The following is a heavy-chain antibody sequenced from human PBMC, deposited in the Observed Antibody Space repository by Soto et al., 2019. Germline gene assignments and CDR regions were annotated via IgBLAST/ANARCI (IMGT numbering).Heavy chain of an antibody. CDR3: ARSAVGATKSGFDS. V-gene: IGHV4-31*03. Sequence: QVQLQESGPGLVKPSQTLSLTCNVSGDSINNGGHYWSWIRQPPGKGLEWIGFIYYSGTTYYNPSLKSRVTISVHTSKILFSLKLNSVTAADTAVYYCARSAVGATKSGFDSWGQGTLVTVSS. D-gene: IGHD1-26*01. J-gene: IGHJ4*02. CDR1: GDSINNGGHY. CDR2: IYYSGTT.